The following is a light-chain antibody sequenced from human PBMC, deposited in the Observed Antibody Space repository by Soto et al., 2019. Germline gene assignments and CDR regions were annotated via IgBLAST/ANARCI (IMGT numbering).Light chain of an antibody. J-gene: IGKJ1*01. V-gene: IGKV1-5*01. CDR2: DVS. Sequence: DIQMTQSPSTLSASVGDRVTITCRASQSISNWLAWYQRKPGKAPNLLIYDVSSLGSGVPSRFSGSGSGTEFTLTISSLQPDDFATYYCQHYNDYVVWTFGQGTKVDIK. CDR3: QHYNDYVVWT. CDR1: QSISNW.